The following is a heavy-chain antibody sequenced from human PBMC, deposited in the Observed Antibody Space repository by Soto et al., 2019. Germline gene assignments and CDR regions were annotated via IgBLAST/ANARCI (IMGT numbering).Heavy chain of an antibody. Sequence: QVQLVQSGAEVKKPGASVKVSCKASGYTFTNYAMHWVRQAPGQRLEWMGWINAGNGNTKYSQKFKGRVTITRDTSASKAYLKLSSLRAEDTDVYYCARGTKPIDYWGQGTLVTVSS. D-gene: IGHD3-9*01. CDR2: INAGNGNT. CDR1: GYTFTNYA. J-gene: IGHJ4*02. V-gene: IGHV1-3*01. CDR3: ARGTKPIDY.